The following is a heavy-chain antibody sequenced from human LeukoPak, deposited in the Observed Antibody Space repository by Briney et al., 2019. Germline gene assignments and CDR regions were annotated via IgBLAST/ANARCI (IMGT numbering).Heavy chain of an antibody. J-gene: IGHJ4*02. CDR1: GFMFSSNW. V-gene: IGHV3-7*03. D-gene: IGHD5-24*01. Sequence: GGSLRLSCAASGFMFSSNWMSWVRLAPGKGLEWVANIKEDGTETYYVDSVKGRYTISRDNAKNSLYLQMNSLRVEDTAVYYCAKEGRSLQTYWGQGTLVTVSS. CDR3: AKEGRSLQTY. CDR2: IKEDGTET.